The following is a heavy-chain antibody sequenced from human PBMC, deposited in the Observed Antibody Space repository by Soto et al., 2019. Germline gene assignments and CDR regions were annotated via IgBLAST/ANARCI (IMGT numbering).Heavy chain of an antibody. CDR3: AREKARSIFGVVTVSYYGMDV. Sequence: ASVKVSCKASGYTFTSYGISWVRQAPGQGLEWMGWISAYNGNTNYAQKLQGRVTMTTDTSTSTAYMELRSLRSDDTAVYYCAREKARSIFGVVTVSYYGMDVWGQGTTVTVS. CDR2: ISAYNGNT. CDR1: GYTFTSYG. D-gene: IGHD3-3*01. J-gene: IGHJ6*02. V-gene: IGHV1-18*04.